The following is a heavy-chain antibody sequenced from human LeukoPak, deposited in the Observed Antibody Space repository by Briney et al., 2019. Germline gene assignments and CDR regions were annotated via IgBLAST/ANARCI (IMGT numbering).Heavy chain of an antibody. D-gene: IGHD2-2*01. CDR2: IYYSGST. V-gene: IGHV4-59*01. J-gene: IGHJ4*02. CDR1: GGSISSGY. Sequence: PSGTLSLTCTVSGGSISSGYWGWIRQPPGKGLEWIGHIYYSGSTTYNPSLKSRLTISIDASQNHFSLSLNSVTAADTAVYYCARVFENWDQLRRSTQYYFNCWGQGTLVTVSS. CDR3: ARVFENWDQLRRSTQYYFNC.